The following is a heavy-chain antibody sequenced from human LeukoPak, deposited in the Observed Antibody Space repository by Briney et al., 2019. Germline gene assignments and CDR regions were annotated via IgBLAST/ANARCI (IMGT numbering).Heavy chain of an antibody. J-gene: IGHJ4*02. V-gene: IGHV4-59*08. CDR2: IYSSGSGGST. D-gene: IGHD3-16*01. CDR1: GGSISGYY. Sequence: PSETLSLTCTVSGGSISGYYWSWIRQPPGKGLEWIGYIYSSGSGGSTNYNPSLKSRITISLDTSDNHFSLKLTSVTAADTAVYYCARHYYDISDPYSFDFWGQGTLVTASS. CDR3: ARHYYDISDPYSFDF.